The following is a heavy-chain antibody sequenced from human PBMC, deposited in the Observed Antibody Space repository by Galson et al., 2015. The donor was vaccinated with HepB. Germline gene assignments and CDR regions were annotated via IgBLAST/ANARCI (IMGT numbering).Heavy chain of an antibody. CDR1: GYTFTSYG. Sequence: SVKVSCKASGYTFTSYGISWVRQAPGQGLEWMGWISAYNGNTNHAQKLQGRVTMTTDTYTSTAYMELRSLRSDDTAVYYCARDLTRFRAKKPQKGPPPPGYWGQGTLVTVSS. D-gene: IGHD3-10*01. J-gene: IGHJ4*02. V-gene: IGHV1-18*01. CDR3: ARDLTRFRAKKPQKGPPPPGY. CDR2: ISAYNGNT.